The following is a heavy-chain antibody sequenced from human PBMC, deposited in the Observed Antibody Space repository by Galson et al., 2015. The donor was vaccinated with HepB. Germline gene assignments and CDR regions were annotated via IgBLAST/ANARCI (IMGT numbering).Heavy chain of an antibody. V-gene: IGHV3-33*01. CDR1: GFTFSSYG. J-gene: IGHJ3*02. CDR3: ARDPLQGTAGAFDI. D-gene: IGHD1-1*01. Sequence: SLRLSCAASGFTFSSYGMHWVRQAPGKGLEWVAVIWYDGSNKYYADSVKGRFTISRDNSKNTLYLQMNSLRAEDTAVYYCARDPLQGTAGAFDIWGQGTMVTVSS. CDR2: IWYDGSNK.